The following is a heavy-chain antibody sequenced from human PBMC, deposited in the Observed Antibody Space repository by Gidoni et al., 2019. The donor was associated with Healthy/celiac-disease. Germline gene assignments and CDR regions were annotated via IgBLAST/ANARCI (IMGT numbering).Heavy chain of an antibody. CDR1: GGSISSGGYS. J-gene: IGHJ3*02. CDR3: ASTSVYGDSDGAFDI. Sequence: QLQLQESGSGLVKPSQTLSLTCAVSGGSISSGGYSWRWIRQPPGKDLEWIGYIYHSGSTYYNPSLKSRVTISVDRSKNQFSLKLRSVTAADTAVYYCASTSVYGDSDGAFDIWGQGTMVTVSS. CDR2: IYHSGST. D-gene: IGHD4-17*01. V-gene: IGHV4-30-2*01.